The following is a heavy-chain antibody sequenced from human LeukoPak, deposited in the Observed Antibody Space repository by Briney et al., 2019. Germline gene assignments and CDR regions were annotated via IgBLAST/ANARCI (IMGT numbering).Heavy chain of an antibody. V-gene: IGHV3-48*01. J-gene: IGHJ3*01. CDR2: ISSSSSTI. Sequence: GGSLRLSCAASGFTFSSYSMNWVRQAPGKGLEWVSYISSSSSTIYYADSVKGRFTISRDNAKNSLYLQINTLRAEDTAVYYCARGPGGAFDFWGQGAMVTVSS. D-gene: IGHD1-1*01. CDR1: GFTFSSYS. CDR3: ARGPGGAFDF.